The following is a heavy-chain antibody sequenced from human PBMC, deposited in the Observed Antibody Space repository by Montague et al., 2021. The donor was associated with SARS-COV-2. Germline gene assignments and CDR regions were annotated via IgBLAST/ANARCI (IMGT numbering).Heavy chain of an antibody. J-gene: IGHJ4*02. Sequence: SETLSLICTISGGSMRRYYWTWIRQLPGKELEWIGSIYDSGGARYNPSLKSRVSISVDASKNQFSLRVTSVTAADTTVYYCARSLYSVSWCPDWGQGTQVTVSS. CDR2: IYDSGGA. CDR1: GGSMRRYY. V-gene: IGHV4-59*01. D-gene: IGHD5/OR15-5a*01. CDR3: ARSLYSVSWCPD.